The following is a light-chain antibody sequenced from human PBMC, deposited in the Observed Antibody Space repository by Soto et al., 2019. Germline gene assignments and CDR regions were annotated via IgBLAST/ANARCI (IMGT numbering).Light chain of an antibody. CDR3: QHYGSSTWT. V-gene: IGKV3-20*01. Sequence: EIVLTQSPGTLSLSPGEGATLSCRASQSVSSTYLAWYQQKPGQAPRLLIYGASSRATGIPDRFSDSGSGTAFTLIIARLEPEDFAVYYCQHYGSSTWTFGQGTKVEIK. CDR1: QSVSSTY. J-gene: IGKJ1*01. CDR2: GAS.